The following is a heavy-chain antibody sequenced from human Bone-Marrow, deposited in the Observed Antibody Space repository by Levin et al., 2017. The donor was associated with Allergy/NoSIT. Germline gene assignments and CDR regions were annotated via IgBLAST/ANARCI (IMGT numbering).Heavy chain of an antibody. CDR3: ARDTAFVQNYIDH. Sequence: GGSLRLSCAASGFTFSTHGMHWVRQAPGKGLEWLAVISYDGNIEWYADSVKGRFTLSRDNSNNTLHLQMSSLRAEDTAVYYCARDTAFVQNYIDHWGQGTLVTVSS. D-gene: IGHD5-18*01. CDR2: ISYDGNIE. CDR1: GFTFSTHG. J-gene: IGHJ4*01. V-gene: IGHV3-30*03.